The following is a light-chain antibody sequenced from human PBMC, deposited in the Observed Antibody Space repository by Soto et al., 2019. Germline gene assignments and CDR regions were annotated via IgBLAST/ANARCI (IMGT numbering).Light chain of an antibody. CDR3: QQYTSVSRT. J-gene: IGKJ1*01. Sequence: DIQMTQSPSTLSASVGDRVTITCRSSQSISTGLAWYQQKPGKVPKLLISDASSLESGVPSRFSGSGSGTEFTLASSIMQPDYFATYYCQQYTSVSRTFGQGTKVEIK. V-gene: IGKV1-5*01. CDR1: QSISTG. CDR2: DAS.